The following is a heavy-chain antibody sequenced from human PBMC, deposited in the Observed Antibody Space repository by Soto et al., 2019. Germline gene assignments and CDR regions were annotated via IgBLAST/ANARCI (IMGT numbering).Heavy chain of an antibody. D-gene: IGHD3-22*01. Sequence: SETLSLTCTVSGGSISSGGYYWSWIRQHPGKGLEWIGYIYYSGSTYYNPSLKSRVTISVDTSKNQFSLKLSSVTAADTAVYYCTTDYLVHYYDSSGLDYWGQGTLVTVSS. J-gene: IGHJ4*02. CDR2: IYYSGST. CDR3: TTDYLVHYYDSSGLDY. V-gene: IGHV4-31*03. CDR1: GGSISSGGYY.